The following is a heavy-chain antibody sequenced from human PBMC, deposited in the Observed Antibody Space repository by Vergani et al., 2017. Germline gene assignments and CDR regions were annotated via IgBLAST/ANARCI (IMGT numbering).Heavy chain of an antibody. CDR1: GYRFSSYG. CDR2: ISPYNAST. Sequence: QVQLVQSGGEVRKPGASVKVSCKASGYRFSSYGISWVRQAPGQGLEWMGWISPYNASTHYAQKFQGRVTMTTDTSTNSVYLELRSLRSDDTAVYYCAREGYYSGSESYSPPRLYGMGVWGQGTTVTVSS. V-gene: IGHV1-18*01. J-gene: IGHJ6*02. CDR3: AREGYYSGSESYSPPRLYGMGV. D-gene: IGHD3-10*01.